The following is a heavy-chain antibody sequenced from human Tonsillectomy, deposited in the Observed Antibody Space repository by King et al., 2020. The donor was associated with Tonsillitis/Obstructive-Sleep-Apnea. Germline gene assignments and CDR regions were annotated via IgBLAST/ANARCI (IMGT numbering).Heavy chain of an antibody. CDR3: DRLVGRGVFRAFDY. CDR1: GFSLSTSGVG. CDR2: IYWDDDK. J-gene: IGHJ4*02. D-gene: IGHD3-10*01. Sequence: ITLKESGHTLVKPTQTLTLTCTFSGFSLSTSGVGVGWIRQPPGKALEWLALIYWDDDKRYSPSLKSRLTITKDTTKNQVVLTMTNMDPVDTATYYCDRLVGRGVFRAFDYWGQGPLVTVSS. V-gene: IGHV2-5*02.